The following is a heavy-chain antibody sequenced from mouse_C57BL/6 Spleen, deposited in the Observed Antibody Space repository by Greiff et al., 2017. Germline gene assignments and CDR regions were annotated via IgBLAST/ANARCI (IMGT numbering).Heavy chain of an antibody. CDR1: GYSFTGYY. CDR2: INPSTGGT. V-gene: IGHV1-43*01. Sequence: VQLQQSGPELVKPGASVKISCKASGYSFTGYYMHWVKQSSEKSLEWIGEINPSTGGTSYNQKFKGKATLTVDKSSSTAYMQLKSLTSEDSAVYYCARRDSTTTGAMDYWGQGTSVTVSS. CDR3: ARRDSTTTGAMDY. D-gene: IGHD2-12*01. J-gene: IGHJ4*01.